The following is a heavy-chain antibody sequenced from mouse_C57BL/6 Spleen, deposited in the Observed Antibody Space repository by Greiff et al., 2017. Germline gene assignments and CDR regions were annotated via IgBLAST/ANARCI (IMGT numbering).Heavy chain of an antibody. CDR1: GFTFTGYY. CDR2: IRNKANGYTT. D-gene: IGHD1-1*01. Sequence: EVQLLESGGGLVQPGGSLSLSCAASGFTFTGYYMSWVRQPPGKALEWLGFIRNKANGYTTEYSASVKGRFTISRDNSQSILYLQMNALRAEDSATYYCASYETVVARYFGCWGQGTTLTVSS. J-gene: IGHJ2*01. V-gene: IGHV7-3*01. CDR3: ASYETVVARYFGC.